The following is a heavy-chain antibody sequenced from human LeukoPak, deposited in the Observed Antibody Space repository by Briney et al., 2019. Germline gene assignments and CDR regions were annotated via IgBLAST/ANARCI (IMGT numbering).Heavy chain of an antibody. CDR2: ISYDGSNK. Sequence: PGGSLRLSCAASGFTFSSYGMHWVRQAPGKGLEWVAVISYDGSNKYYADSVKGRFTISRDNSKNTLYLQMNSLRAEDTAVYYCAKDLRAAAVYFDYWGQGTLVTVSS. CDR3: AKDLRAAAVYFDY. CDR1: GFTFSSYG. V-gene: IGHV3-30*18. D-gene: IGHD6-13*01. J-gene: IGHJ4*02.